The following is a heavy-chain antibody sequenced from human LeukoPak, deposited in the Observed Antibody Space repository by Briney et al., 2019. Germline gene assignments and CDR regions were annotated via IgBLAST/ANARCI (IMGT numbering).Heavy chain of an antibody. Sequence: PSETLSLTCTVSGGSISSYYWSWIRQPPGKGLEWIGEINHSGSTNYNPSLKSRVTISVDTSKNQFSLKLSSVTAADTAVYYCARGLGYYDSSLGYWGQGTLVTVSS. CDR3: ARGLGYYDSSLGY. D-gene: IGHD3-22*01. CDR2: INHSGST. CDR1: GGSISSYY. J-gene: IGHJ4*02. V-gene: IGHV4-34*01.